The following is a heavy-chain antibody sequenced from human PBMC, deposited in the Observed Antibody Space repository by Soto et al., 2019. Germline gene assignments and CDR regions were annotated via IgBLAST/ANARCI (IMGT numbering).Heavy chain of an antibody. J-gene: IGHJ5*02. Sequence: LRLSCAVSGFTFNSYAMNWARQAPGKGLEWVSSISGSGRTTYYADAVKGRFTISRDNSKNTLFLQMNSLRSEDTAVYYCAKGVTTIVATGSWFDHWGQGTLVTVSS. V-gene: IGHV3-23*01. D-gene: IGHD5-12*01. CDR2: ISGSGRTT. CDR1: GFTFNSYA. CDR3: AKGVTTIVATGSWFDH.